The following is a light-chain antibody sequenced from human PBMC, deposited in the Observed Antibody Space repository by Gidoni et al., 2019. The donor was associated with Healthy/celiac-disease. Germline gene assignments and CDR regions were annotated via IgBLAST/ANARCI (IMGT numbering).Light chain of an antibody. Sequence: SSELTQDPAVSVALGQTVRITCQGDSLRSYYASWYQQKPGQAPVLVIYGKNNRPSGIPDRFSGSSSGNTASLTITGAQAEDEADYYCTSRDSSGNGVFGTGTKVTVL. J-gene: IGLJ1*01. V-gene: IGLV3-19*01. CDR2: GKN. CDR1: SLRSYY. CDR3: TSRDSSGNGV.